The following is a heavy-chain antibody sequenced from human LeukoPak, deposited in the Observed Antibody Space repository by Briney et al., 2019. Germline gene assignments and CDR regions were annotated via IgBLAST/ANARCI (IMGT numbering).Heavy chain of an antibody. V-gene: IGHV4-4*07. CDR3: ARGPQDYGGHSDYNDGFDI. J-gene: IGHJ3*02. CDR1: AGSISGYY. CDR2: IYTSGST. Sequence: PSETLSLTCTVSAGSISGYYWSWIRQPAGKGLEWLGRIYTSGSTNYNPSLKSRVTMSVDTSKNHFSLKLSSVTAADTAVYYCARGPQDYGGHSDYNDGFDIWGQGTMVTVSS. D-gene: IGHD4-23*01.